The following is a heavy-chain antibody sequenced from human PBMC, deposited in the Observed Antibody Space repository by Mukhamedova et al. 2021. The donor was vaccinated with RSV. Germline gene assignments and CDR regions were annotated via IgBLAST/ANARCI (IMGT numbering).Heavy chain of an antibody. CDR3: ARVVYGDHWRVAHYYYMDV. Sequence: TISRDNAKNSLYLQMNSLRAEDTAVYYCARVVYGDHWRVAHYYYMDVWGQGTTVTVSS. D-gene: IGHD4-17*01. J-gene: IGHJ6*03. V-gene: IGHV3-11*06.